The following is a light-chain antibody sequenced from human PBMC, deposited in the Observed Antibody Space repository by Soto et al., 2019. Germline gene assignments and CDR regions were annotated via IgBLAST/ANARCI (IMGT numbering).Light chain of an antibody. CDR1: SSDVGGYNY. Sequence: QSALTQPASVSGSPGQSVTISCTGTSSDVGGYNYVSWYQQYPGKAPKLIIYDVINRPSGVSNRFSGSKSGNTASLTISGRQAEDEADYYCSSYTGGSTLEVVFGGGTKLTVL. V-gene: IGLV2-14*01. CDR2: DVI. J-gene: IGLJ2*01. CDR3: SSYTGGSTLEVV.